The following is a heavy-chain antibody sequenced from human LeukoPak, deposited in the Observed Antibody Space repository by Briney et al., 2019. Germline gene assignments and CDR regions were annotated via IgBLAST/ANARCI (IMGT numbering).Heavy chain of an antibody. D-gene: IGHD3-10*01. J-gene: IGHJ4*02. CDR3: ARDYGSGIDY. V-gene: IGHV4-61*02. CDR2: IYTSGGT. Sequence: PSETLSLTCTVSGGSITNLNYYWTWIRQPVGKRLEWIGRIYTSGGTDYNPSLKARATLSVDKSKNQFSLNLASLTAADTAVYYCARDYGSGIDYWGQGTLVTVSS. CDR1: GGSITNLNYY.